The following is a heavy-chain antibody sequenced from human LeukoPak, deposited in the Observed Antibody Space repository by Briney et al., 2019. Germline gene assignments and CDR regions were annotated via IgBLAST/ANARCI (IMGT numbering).Heavy chain of an antibody. CDR2: ISGSGGST. D-gene: IGHD6-19*01. CDR3: ARVSSGWYKSFGY. CDR1: GFTFSSYA. V-gene: IGHV3-23*01. J-gene: IGHJ4*02. Sequence: GGSLRLSCAASGFTFSSYAMSWVRQAPGKGLEWVSAISGSGGSTYYADSVKGRFTISRDNSKNALYLQMNSLRAEDTAVYYCARVSSGWYKSFGYWGQGTLDTVSS.